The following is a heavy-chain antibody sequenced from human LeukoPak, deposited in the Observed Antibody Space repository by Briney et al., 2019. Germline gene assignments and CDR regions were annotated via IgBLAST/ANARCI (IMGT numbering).Heavy chain of an antibody. J-gene: IGHJ4*02. CDR2: INHSGST. D-gene: IGHD3-16*02. CDR1: GESFSGYY. CDR3: ARGRGDYVWGSYRYTAFFDY. Sequence: PSETLSLTCAVYGESFSGYYWSWIRQPPGKGLEWIGGINHSGSTNYNPSLKSRVTISVDTSKNQFSLKLSSVTAADTAVYYCARGRGDYVWGSYRYTAFFDYWGQGTLVTVSS. V-gene: IGHV4-34*01.